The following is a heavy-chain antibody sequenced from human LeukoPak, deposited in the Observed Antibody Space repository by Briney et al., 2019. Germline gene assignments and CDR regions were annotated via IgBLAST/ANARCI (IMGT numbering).Heavy chain of an antibody. CDR3: QKTAYDILTGYYIKQVGGYFDY. J-gene: IGHJ4*02. CDR2: INAGNGNP. D-gene: IGHD3-9*01. Sequence: SLKVSCKASGYTFTSYAMHWERQAPGQRLQWNVWINAGNGNPKYSQKFQGRVTITRDTSASTAYMELSSLRSDDMVFFFRQKTAYDILTGYYIKQVGGYFDYWGQGTLVTVSS. V-gene: IGHV1-3*01. CDR1: GYTFTSYA.